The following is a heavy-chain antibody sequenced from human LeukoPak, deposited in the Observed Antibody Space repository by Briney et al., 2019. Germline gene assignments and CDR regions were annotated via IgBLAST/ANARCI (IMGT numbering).Heavy chain of an antibody. CDR1: GFTFSSYW. CDR3: AGDRGWFDP. Sequence: PGGSLRLSCAASGFTFSSYWMSWVRQAPGKGLEWVANINQDGSEKYYVDSVKGRFTISRDNAKNSLFLQMNTLRAEDTAVYYCAGDRGWFDPWGQGTLVTVSS. CDR2: INQDGSEK. J-gene: IGHJ5*02. V-gene: IGHV3-7*01.